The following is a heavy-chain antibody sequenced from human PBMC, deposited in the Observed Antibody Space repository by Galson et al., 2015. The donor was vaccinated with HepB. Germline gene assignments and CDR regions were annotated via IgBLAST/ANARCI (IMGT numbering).Heavy chain of an antibody. CDR1: GYIFNNYS. CDR3: AARLSGGAGADAFDI. CDR2: IGSNNSTT. Sequence: SVKLSCAASGYIFNNYSINWVRQAPGQGLEWVSCIGSNNSTTNYAETVKGRFTITRDNAKNTLYMEMHSLRAEDTAVYYCAARLSGGAGADAFDIWGQGTMVTVSS. D-gene: IGHD2-15*01. V-gene: IGHV3-48*01. J-gene: IGHJ3*02.